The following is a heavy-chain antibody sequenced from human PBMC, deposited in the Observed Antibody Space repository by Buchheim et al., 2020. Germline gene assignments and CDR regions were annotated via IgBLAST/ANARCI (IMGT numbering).Heavy chain of an antibody. J-gene: IGHJ4*02. CDR2: IDWDDDK. CDR1: GFSLSTSGMR. V-gene: IGHV2-70*04. CDR3: ARGPYCSDGNCYSGGFDY. D-gene: IGHD2-15*01. Sequence: QVTLKESGPALVKPPQTLTLTCTFSGFSLSTSGMRVNWIRQPPGKALEWLARIDWDDDKFYSTSLKTRPTISKDTSKNQVVLTMTNMDPLDTATYYCARGPYCSDGNCYSGGFDYWGQGTL.